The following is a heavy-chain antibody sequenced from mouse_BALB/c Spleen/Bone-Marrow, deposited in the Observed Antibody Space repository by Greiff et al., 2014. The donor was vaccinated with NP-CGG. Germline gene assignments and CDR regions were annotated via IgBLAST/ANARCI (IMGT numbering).Heavy chain of an antibody. CDR2: ISDGGGYT. V-gene: IGHV5-4*02. J-gene: IGHJ4*01. CDR1: GFTFSDYY. D-gene: IGHD3-1*01. CDR3: ARSGERFGAMDY. Sequence: DVHLVESGGGLVKPGGSLKLSCTASGFTFSDYYMYWVRQTPEKRLEWVATISDGGGYTYYPDSVWGRFTISRDNAKNNQYLQMSSLKSEDTAMYYCARSGERFGAMDYWGQGTSVTVFS.